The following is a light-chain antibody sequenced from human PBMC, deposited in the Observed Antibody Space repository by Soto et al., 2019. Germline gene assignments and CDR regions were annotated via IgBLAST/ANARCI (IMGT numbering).Light chain of an antibody. CDR2: EVT. CDR3: GSNAGSSNVV. V-gene: IGLV2-8*01. CDR1: SPDVGAYNY. J-gene: IGLJ3*02. Sequence: QSALTQPPSVSGSPGQSVTISCTGTSPDVGAYNYVSWYQQHPGKAPKLMIYEVTKPPSGLPSPFSCSKAGNTASLTVSGHQTEDEAYYYCGSNAGSSNVVFGGGTKVTVL.